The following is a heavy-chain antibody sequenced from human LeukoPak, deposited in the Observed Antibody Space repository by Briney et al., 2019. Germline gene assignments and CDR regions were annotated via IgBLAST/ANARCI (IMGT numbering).Heavy chain of an antibody. D-gene: IGHD6-19*01. CDR1: GGSFSGYS. V-gene: IGHV4-34*01. CDR3: ARETSLAGFASGLGFNY. CDR2: INHSGGT. Sequence: SETLSLTCAVYGGSFSGYSWNWIRQPPVKGLEWIGEINHSGGTNYNPSLKSRVTISVDTSKKQFSLKLTSVTAADTATYYCARETSLAGFASGLGFNYWGQGILVTVSS. J-gene: IGHJ4*02.